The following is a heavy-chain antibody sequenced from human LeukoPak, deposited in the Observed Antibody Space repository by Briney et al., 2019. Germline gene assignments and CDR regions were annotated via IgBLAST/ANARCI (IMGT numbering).Heavy chain of an antibody. V-gene: IGHV3-30-3*01. CDR2: ISYDGSNK. CDR1: GFTFSSYA. J-gene: IGHJ4*02. CDR3: ARGGRYSYASFDY. Sequence: GRSLRLSCAASGFTFSSYAMHWVRQAPGKGLEWVAVISYDGSNKYYADSVKGRFTISRDNSKNTLYLQMNSLRAEGTAVYYCARGGRYSYASFDYWGQGTLVTVSS. D-gene: IGHD5-18*01.